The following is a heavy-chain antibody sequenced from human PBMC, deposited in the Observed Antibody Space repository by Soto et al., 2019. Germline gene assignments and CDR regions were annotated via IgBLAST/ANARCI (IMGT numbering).Heavy chain of an antibody. CDR2: ISYDGGNK. CDR3: AKVRFGRGILSNTMEV. J-gene: IGHJ6*02. V-gene: IGHV3-30*18. D-gene: IGHD3-16*01. CDR1: GFTFPGSG. Sequence: GGSLRISCAASGFTFPGSGMHWGRPAPGKGLEWVAVISYDGGNKYYGDSVRGRFTISRDNSNNTLYLEMKSLRVEDTAVYYCAKVRFGRGILSNTMEVWGQGTTVTVSS.